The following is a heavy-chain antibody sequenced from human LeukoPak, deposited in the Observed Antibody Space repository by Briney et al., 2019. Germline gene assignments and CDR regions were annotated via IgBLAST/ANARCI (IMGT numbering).Heavy chain of an antibody. Sequence: VASVKVSCKASGYTFTSYDINWVRQATGQGLEWMGWMNPNSGNTGYAQKFQGRVTMTRNTSISTAYMELSSLRSEDTAVYYCARLSTTDHYYYYYGMDVWGQGTTVTVSS. CDR1: GYTFTSYD. V-gene: IGHV1-8*01. J-gene: IGHJ6*02. CDR2: MNPNSGNT. CDR3: ARLSTTDHYYYYYGMDV. D-gene: IGHD4-4*01.